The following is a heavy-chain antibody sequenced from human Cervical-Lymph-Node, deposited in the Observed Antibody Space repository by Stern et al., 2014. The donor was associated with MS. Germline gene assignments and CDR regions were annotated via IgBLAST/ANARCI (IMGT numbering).Heavy chain of an antibody. V-gene: IGHV1-69*04. Sequence: QVQLVQSGSEVKKPGSSVRVSCKASGGTFSSSGISWVLQAPGQGLEWMGRIIPILSITNYAQNFQGRVTITADKSTSTAYMELSSLRSEDTAVYYCAPLGVTTGDFDPWGQGTLVTVSS. CDR2: IIPILSIT. CDR3: APLGVTTGDFDP. J-gene: IGHJ5*02. CDR1: GGTFSSSG. D-gene: IGHD4-17*01.